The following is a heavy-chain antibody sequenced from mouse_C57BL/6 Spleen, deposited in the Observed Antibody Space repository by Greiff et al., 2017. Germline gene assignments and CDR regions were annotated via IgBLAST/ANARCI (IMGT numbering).Heavy chain of an antibody. J-gene: IGHJ2*01. D-gene: IGHD2-5*01. CDR1: GYTFTSYW. Sequence: QVQLQQPGAELVKPGASVKLSCKASGYTFTSYWMHWVKQRPGQGLEWIGMIHPNSGSTNYNEKFKSKATLTVYKASSTAYMQLSSLTYEDSAVYYCARHDSNYGVYYFDYWGQGTTLTVSS. CDR2: IHPNSGST. V-gene: IGHV1-64*01. CDR3: ARHDSNYGVYYFDY.